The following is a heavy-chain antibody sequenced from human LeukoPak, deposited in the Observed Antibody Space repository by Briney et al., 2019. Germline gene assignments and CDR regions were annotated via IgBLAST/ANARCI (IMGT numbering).Heavy chain of an antibody. J-gene: IGHJ4*02. D-gene: IGHD3-22*01. CDR3: AIHYDSSGYFDY. CDR2: INPNSGGT. CDR1: GGTFSSYA. Sequence: GASVKVSCKASGGTFSSYAISWVRQAPGQGLEWMGRINPNSGGTNYAQKFQGRVTMTRDTSISTAYMELSRLRSDDTAVYYCAIHYDSSGYFDYWGQGTLVTVSS. V-gene: IGHV1-2*06.